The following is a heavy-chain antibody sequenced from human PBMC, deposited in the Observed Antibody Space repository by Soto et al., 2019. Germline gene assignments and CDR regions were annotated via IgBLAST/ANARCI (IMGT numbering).Heavy chain of an antibody. CDR2: ISYDGSNK. D-gene: IGHD1-26*01. V-gene: IGHV3-30*18. Sequence: LRLSCAASGFTFSSYGMFWVRQAPGRGLEWVAFISYDGSNKCSDSVKGRFTISRDNSKNTLYLQMNSLRAEDTAVYYCAKGSYSAMYSDFDCWGQGTLVTVSS. CDR1: GFTFSSYG. CDR3: AKGSYSAMYSDFDC. J-gene: IGHJ4*02.